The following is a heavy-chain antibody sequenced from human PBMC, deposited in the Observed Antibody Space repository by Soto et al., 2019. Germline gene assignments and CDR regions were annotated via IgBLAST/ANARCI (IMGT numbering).Heavy chain of an antibody. V-gene: IGHV1-69*13. CDR1: GGTFSSYA. D-gene: IGHD3-22*01. CDR3: YDSSGYYHQPDAFDI. Sequence: GASVKVSCKASGGTFSSYAISWVLQAPGQGLEWMGGIIPIFGTANYAQKFQGRVTITADESTSTAYMELSSLRSEDTAVYYCYDSSGYYHQPDAFDIWGQGTMVTVSS. CDR2: IIPIFGTA. J-gene: IGHJ3*02.